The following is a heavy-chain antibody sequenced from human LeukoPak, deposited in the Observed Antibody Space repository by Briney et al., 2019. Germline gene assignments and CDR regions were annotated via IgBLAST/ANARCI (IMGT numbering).Heavy chain of an antibody. V-gene: IGHV3-30*18. CDR3: AKAIYRITMIVVVQTWGAFDI. J-gene: IGHJ3*02. D-gene: IGHD3-22*01. CDR1: GFTFSSYG. Sequence: SGGSLRLSCAASGFTFSSYGMHWVRQAPGKGLEWVAVISYDGSNKYYADSVKGRFTISRDNSKNTLYLQMNSLRAEDTAVYYCAKAIYRITMIVVVQTWGAFDIWGQGTMVTVSS. CDR2: ISYDGSNK.